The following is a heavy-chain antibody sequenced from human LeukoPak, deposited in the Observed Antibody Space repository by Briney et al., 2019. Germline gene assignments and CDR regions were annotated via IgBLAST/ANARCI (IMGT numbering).Heavy chain of an antibody. D-gene: IGHD3-3*01. CDR1: GGSISTTSYY. CDR3: ASSSGRNYDFWSGYPYFDY. Sequence: SETLSLTCTISGGSISTTSYYWGWIRQPPGKGLEWIGYIYYSGSTYYNPSLKSRVTISVDTSKNQFSLKLSSVTAADTAVYYCASSSGRNYDFWSGYPYFDYWGQGTLVTVSS. CDR2: IYYSGST. J-gene: IGHJ4*02. V-gene: IGHV4-31*03.